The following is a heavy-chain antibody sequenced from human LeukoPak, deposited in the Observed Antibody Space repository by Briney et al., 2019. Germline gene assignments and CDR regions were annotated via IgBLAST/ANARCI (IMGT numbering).Heavy chain of an antibody. CDR1: GGSFSGYY. D-gene: IGHD6-6*01. J-gene: IGHJ4*02. Sequence: KPSGTLSLTCAVYGGSFSGYYWSWIRQPPGKGLEWIGEINHSGSTNYNPSLKSRVTISVDTSKNQFSLKLSSVTAADTAVYYCARGRIAARPMSYWGQGTLVTVSS. CDR2: INHSGST. CDR3: ARGRIAARPMSY. V-gene: IGHV4-34*01.